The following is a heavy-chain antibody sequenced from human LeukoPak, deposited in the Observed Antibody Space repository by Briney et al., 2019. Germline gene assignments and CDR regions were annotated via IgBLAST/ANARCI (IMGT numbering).Heavy chain of an antibody. D-gene: IGHD3-3*01. V-gene: IGHV1-69*05. CDR3: ARVDPRFLEWLAFDI. Sequence: SVKVSCKASGGTFSSYAISWVRQAPGQGLEWMGGIIPIFGTANYAQKFQGRVTITTDESTSTAYMELSSLRSEDTAVYYCARVDPRFLEWLAFDIWGQGTMVTASS. J-gene: IGHJ3*02. CDR2: IIPIFGTA. CDR1: GGTFSSYA.